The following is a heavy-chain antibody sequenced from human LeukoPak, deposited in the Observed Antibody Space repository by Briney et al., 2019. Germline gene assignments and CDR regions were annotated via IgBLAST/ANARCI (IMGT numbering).Heavy chain of an antibody. CDR2: ISSGSEII. CDR3: AKDQYGGNPQYYFDY. J-gene: IGHJ4*02. Sequence: GGSQRLSCAASGFTFSTYNMNWVRQAPGKGLEWVSFISSGSEIIYYADSVKGRFTVSRDNAKDSLYLQMNSLRDEDTAVYYCAKDQYGGNPQYYFDYWGQGTLVTVSS. V-gene: IGHV3-48*02. D-gene: IGHD4-23*01. CDR1: GFTFSTYN.